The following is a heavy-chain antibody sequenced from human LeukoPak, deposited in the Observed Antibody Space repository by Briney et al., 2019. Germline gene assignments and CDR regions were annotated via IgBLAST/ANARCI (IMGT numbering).Heavy chain of an antibody. D-gene: IGHD3-10*01. Sequence: GSLRLSCAASGFTFSSYWMHWVRQAPGKGLVWVSRIKTDGSYTSYADSVKGRFTISRDNAKSTLYLQMNSLRAEDTAVYYCAKDLSGGADYWGQGTLVTVSS. CDR2: IKTDGSYT. CDR1: GFTFSSYW. V-gene: IGHV3-74*01. J-gene: IGHJ4*02. CDR3: AKDLSGGADY.